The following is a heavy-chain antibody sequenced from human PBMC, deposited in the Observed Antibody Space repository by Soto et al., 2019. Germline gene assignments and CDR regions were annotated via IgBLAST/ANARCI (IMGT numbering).Heavy chain of an antibody. CDR2: IYYSGST. Sequence: QVQLQESGPGLVKPSQTLSLTCTVSGGSISSGGYYWSWIRQHPGKGLAWIGYIYYSGSTYYNPSLKSRVTLSVDTSKNRVSLRLSSVTAADTAVYYCARGWYYDSSGHDAFDIWGQGTMVTVSS. V-gene: IGHV4-31*03. J-gene: IGHJ3*02. D-gene: IGHD3-22*01. CDR1: GGSISSGGYY. CDR3: ARGWYYDSSGHDAFDI.